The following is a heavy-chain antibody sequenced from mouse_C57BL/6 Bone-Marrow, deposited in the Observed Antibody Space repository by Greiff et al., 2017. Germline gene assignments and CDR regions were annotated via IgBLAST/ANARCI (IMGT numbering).Heavy chain of an antibody. D-gene: IGHD2-3*01. CDR2: IYPGNSDT. CDR3: TNGYYVLGYFDV. J-gene: IGHJ1*03. V-gene: IGHV1-5*01. Sequence: VQLQQSGTVLARPGASVKMSCKTSGYTFTSYWMHWVKQRPGQGLEWIGAIYPGNSDTSYNQKFKGKAKLTAVTSASTAYIELSSLTNEDSAVYYCTNGYYVLGYFDVWGTGTTVTVSS. CDR1: GYTFTSYW.